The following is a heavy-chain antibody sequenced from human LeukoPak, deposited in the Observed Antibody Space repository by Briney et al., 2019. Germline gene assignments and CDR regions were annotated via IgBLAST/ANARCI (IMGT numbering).Heavy chain of an antibody. CDR1: GGSISSGNYY. V-gene: IGHV4-61*02. D-gene: IGHD3-10*01. CDR2: IYTSGST. J-gene: IGHJ4*02. Sequence: SETLSLTCTVSGGSISSGNYYWSWIRQPAGKGLEWIGRIYTSGSTNYNPSLKSRVTISVDTSKNQFSLRLTSVTAADTAFYYCARDRRWFGEFDYWGQGTLVTASS. CDR3: ARDRRWFGEFDY.